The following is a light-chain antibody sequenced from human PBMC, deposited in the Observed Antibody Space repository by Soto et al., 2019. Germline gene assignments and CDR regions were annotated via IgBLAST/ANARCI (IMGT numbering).Light chain of an antibody. V-gene: IGLV2-23*02. CDR3: CSCPGISIYA. J-gene: IGLJ1*01. Sequence: SEQSQVAYVCRSRGQPYPITSTGTSSDVGSYNLVSWYQQHPGKAPKLMIYEVSKRPSGVSNRFSGSKSGNTAYLTISGLQSGAEADYYCCSCPGISIYAFGP. CDR2: EVS. CDR1: SSDVGSYNL.